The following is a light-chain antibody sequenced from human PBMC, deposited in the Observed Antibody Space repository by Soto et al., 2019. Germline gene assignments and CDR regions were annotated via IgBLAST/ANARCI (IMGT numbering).Light chain of an antibody. CDR1: SGDVTDFQY. CDR3: HSHTTRNSLV. J-gene: IGLJ1*01. V-gene: IGLV2-14*01. CDR2: XVX. Sequence: QSALTQPASVSGSPGQSITISCTAASGDVTDFQYVSWYQQHPGEAPKLIIYXVXXRPSGVSDRFSGSKSGDTASLTISGLQAEDEADYYCHSHTTRNSLVFGTGTRSPS.